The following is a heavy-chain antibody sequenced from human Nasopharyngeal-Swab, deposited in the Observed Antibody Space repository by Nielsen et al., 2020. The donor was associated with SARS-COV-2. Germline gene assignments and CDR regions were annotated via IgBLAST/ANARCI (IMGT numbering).Heavy chain of an antibody. CDR1: GLGFSNYD. D-gene: IGHD5-12*01. J-gene: IGHJ3*02. CDR3: AREVPYSCHDDAFDI. Sequence: GESLKISCAASGLGFSNYDMNWVRQAPGKGLEWISYISTTTATIYYADSVKGRFTIYRDNAKNSLYLQMNSLRPDDTAVYYCAREVPYSCHDDAFDIRGLGTMVTVSA. CDR2: ISTTTATI. V-gene: IGHV3-48*03.